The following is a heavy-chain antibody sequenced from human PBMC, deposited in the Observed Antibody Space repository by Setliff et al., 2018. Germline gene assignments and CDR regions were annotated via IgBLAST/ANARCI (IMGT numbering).Heavy chain of an antibody. J-gene: IGHJ6*02. CDR3: ARSMIQRNYYCGLDV. CDR1: GWSFNTYF. D-gene: IGHD3-16*01. CDR2: MHQSGRT. Sequence: PSETLSLTCAVYGWSFNTYFWSWIRQPPGKGLEWIGEMHQSGRTSFNPSLKSRVTMSVDPSKNHFSLKVTSMTAADTAVYYCARSMIQRNYYCGLDVWGQGTTVTVSS. V-gene: IGHV4-34*01.